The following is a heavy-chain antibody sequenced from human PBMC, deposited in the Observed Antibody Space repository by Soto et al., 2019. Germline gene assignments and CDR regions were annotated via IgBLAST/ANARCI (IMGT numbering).Heavy chain of an antibody. J-gene: IGHJ1*01. CDR2: VRPASGDT. D-gene: IGHD3-10*01. V-gene: IGHV1-2*02. CDR1: RYTFTSYD. CDR3: ARRSSTFLNEVIYDI. Sequence: ASVKVSCKASRYTFTSYDIFWVRQSPGQGLEWMGWVRPASGDTHYAQNFLGMVNISRDSSIRPAYMDLNNLVFYDSAVYYCARRSSTFLNEVIYDIWGQGTLVTVSS.